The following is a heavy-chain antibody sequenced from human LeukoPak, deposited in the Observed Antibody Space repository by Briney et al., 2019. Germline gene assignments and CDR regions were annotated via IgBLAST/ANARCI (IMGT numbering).Heavy chain of an antibody. V-gene: IGHV4-38-2*02. Sequence: PSETLSLTCTVSGYSISSGYYWGWIRQPPGKGLEWIGSIYHSGSTYYNPSLKSRVTTSVDTSKNQFSLKLSSVTAADTAVYYCARDSSSWDELVDYWGQGTLVTVSS. J-gene: IGHJ4*02. D-gene: IGHD6-13*01. CDR2: IYHSGST. CDR1: GYSISSGYY. CDR3: ARDSSSWDELVDY.